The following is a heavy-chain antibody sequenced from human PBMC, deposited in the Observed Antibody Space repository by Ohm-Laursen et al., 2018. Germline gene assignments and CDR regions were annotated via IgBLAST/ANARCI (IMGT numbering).Heavy chain of an antibody. CDR1: GFTFRSYG. CDR3: AKAEYCGGDCYPGELPQNAFDI. D-gene: IGHD2-21*02. CDR2: ISYDGSNK. J-gene: IGHJ3*02. V-gene: IGHV3-30*18. Sequence: SLRLSCAASGFTFRSYGLHWVRQAPGKGLEWVAVISYDGSNKYYVDSVKGRFTISRDNSKNTLYLQMNSLRAEDTAVYYCAKAEYCGGDCYPGELPQNAFDIWGQGTMVTVSS.